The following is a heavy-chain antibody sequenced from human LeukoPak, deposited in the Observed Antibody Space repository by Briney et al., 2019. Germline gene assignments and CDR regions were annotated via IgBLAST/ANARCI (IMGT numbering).Heavy chain of an antibody. Sequence: SETLSLTCAVYGGSFSGYYWSWIRQPPGKGLEWIGEINHSGSTNYNPSLKSRVTISVDTSKNQFSLKLSSVTAADTAVYYCAGGGKSGWYKSLDYWGQGTLVTVSS. CDR3: AGGGKSGWYKSLDY. J-gene: IGHJ4*02. D-gene: IGHD6-19*01. CDR1: GGSFSGYY. V-gene: IGHV4-34*01. CDR2: INHSGST.